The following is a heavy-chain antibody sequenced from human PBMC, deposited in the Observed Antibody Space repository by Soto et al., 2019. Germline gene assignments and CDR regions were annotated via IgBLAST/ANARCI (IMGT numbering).Heavy chain of an antibody. CDR1: VCTFSSYA. Sequence: QVQLVQSGAEVKKPGSSVKVSCKASVCTFSSYAISWVRQSPGQGLEWMGGIIHIFGTANYVQKFQGRVTITATESTSTAYIELRSMRYEDTAVYYCAESGIVFGYSYGYWGQGTLVTVSS. V-gene: IGHV1-69*12. CDR3: AESGIVFGYSYGY. D-gene: IGHD5-18*01. J-gene: IGHJ4*02. CDR2: IIHIFGTA.